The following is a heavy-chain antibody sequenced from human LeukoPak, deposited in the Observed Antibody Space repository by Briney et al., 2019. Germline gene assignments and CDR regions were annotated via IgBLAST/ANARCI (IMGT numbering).Heavy chain of an antibody. CDR3: ARVGHILGAKLDC. J-gene: IGHJ4*02. D-gene: IGHD1-26*01. Sequence: PGGSLRLSCAASGFTFSSYAIHWVRQAPGKGLEWVAGVSYDGTDKYYADSVKGRFSISRDNSKNTLFLQMNSLKPEDTAVFYCARVGHILGAKLDCWGQGTLVTVSS. CDR1: GFTFSSYA. V-gene: IGHV3-30*04. CDR2: VSYDGTDK.